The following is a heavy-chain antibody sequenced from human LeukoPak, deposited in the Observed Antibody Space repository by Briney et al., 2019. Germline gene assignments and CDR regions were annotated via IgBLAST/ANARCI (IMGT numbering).Heavy chain of an antibody. V-gene: IGHV3-23*01. CDR1: GFTSSSYA. Sequence: RGSLRLSCAASGFTSSSYAMSWVRQAPGKGLEWVSAISGSGGSTYYADSVKGRFTISRDNSKNTLYLQMNSLRAEDTAVYYCAKDRIAVAGAVASFDYWGQGTLVTVSS. CDR2: ISGSGGST. J-gene: IGHJ4*02. CDR3: AKDRIAVAGAVASFDY. D-gene: IGHD6-19*01.